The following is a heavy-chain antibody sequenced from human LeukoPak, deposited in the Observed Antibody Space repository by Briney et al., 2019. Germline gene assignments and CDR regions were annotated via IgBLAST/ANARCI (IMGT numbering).Heavy chain of an antibody. Sequence: LSLTCTVSGGSISSSSYYWGWIRQPPGKGLEWVSYISGSGSTIYYADSVKGRFTISRDNAKNSLYLQMNSLRAEDTAVYYCARAWTGYSYGDYWGQGTLVTVSS. J-gene: IGHJ4*02. V-gene: IGHV3-11*01. CDR3: ARAWTGYSYGDY. D-gene: IGHD5-18*01. CDR2: ISGSGSTI. CDR1: GGSISSSSYY.